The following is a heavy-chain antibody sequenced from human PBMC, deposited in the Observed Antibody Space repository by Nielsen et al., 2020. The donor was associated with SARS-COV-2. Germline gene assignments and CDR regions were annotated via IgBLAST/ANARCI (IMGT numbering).Heavy chain of an antibody. J-gene: IGHJ4*02. D-gene: IGHD5-18*01. CDR2: IYYSGST. V-gene: IGHV4-39*01. CDR3: ARHVGSYTYGPLDS. Sequence: SETLSLTCTVSGGSVSSSSYYWGGARQPPGKGLEWIGSIYYSGSTYYNPSLKTRGTISIDTSKNHFSLKVGFLTAADTAVYFCARHVGSYTYGPLDSWGQGILVTVSS. CDR1: GGSVSSSSYY.